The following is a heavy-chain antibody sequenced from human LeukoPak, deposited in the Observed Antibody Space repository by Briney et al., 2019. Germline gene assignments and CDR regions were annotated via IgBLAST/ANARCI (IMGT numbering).Heavy chain of an antibody. CDR2: VSGGGGTT. V-gene: IGHV3-23*01. CDR3: ARDGWNVFFDY. J-gene: IGHJ4*02. Sequence: GGSLRLSCATSGFTFSSYAMSWVRQAPGKGLEWVSSVSGGGGTTHHADSVKGRFTISRDNYKSTLYLQMNSLGAGDTAVYYCARDGWNVFFDYWGQGALVSVSS. D-gene: IGHD1-1*01. CDR1: GFTFSSYA.